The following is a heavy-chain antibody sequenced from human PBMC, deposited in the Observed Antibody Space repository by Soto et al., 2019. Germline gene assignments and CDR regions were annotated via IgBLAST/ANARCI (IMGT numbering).Heavy chain of an antibody. D-gene: IGHD3-10*01. CDR2: IYYSGST. CDR3: AYGSGSYYKPYYYYYMDV. CDR1: GGSISSYY. Sequence: QVQLQESGPGLVKPSETLSLTCTVSGGSISSYYWSWIRQPPGKGLEWIGYIYYSGSTNYNPSLKSRVTILVDTSKNQFSLKLSSVTAADTAVYYCAYGSGSYYKPYYYYYMDVWGKGTTVTVSS. V-gene: IGHV4-59*01. J-gene: IGHJ6*03.